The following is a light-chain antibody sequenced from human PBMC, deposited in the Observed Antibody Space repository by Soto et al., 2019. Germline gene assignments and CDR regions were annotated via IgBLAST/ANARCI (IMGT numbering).Light chain of an antibody. J-gene: IGKJ4*01. CDR2: DAS. Sequence: DIQMTQSPSSLSASVGDRVTITCQASQDTSNYLNWYQQKPGKAPKLLIYDASNLETGVPSRFSGSGSGTDFNLTISSLQPEDIASYYCQQYYNSVLTFGGGTKVDIK. V-gene: IGKV1-33*01. CDR3: QQYYNSVLT. CDR1: QDTSNY.